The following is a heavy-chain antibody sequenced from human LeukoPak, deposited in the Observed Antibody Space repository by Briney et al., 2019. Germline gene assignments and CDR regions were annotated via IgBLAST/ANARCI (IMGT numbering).Heavy chain of an antibody. D-gene: IGHD6-13*01. V-gene: IGHV4-34*01. Sequence: SETLSLTCAVYGGSFSGYYWSWIRQPPGKGLEWIGEINHSGSTNYNPSLKSRVTISVDTSKNQSSLKLSSVTAADTAVYYCARARIAAADTYYFDYWGQGTLVTVSS. CDR3: ARARIAAADTYYFDY. CDR1: GGSFSGYY. J-gene: IGHJ4*02. CDR2: INHSGST.